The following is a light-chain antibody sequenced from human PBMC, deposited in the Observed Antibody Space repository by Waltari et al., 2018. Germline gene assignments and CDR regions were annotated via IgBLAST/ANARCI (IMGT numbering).Light chain of an antibody. CDR3: SSYTSSNTVL. CDR1: SSDVGGYNY. Sequence: QSALTQPAYVSGSPGQSITISCTGTSSDVGGYNYVSWYQQHPGKAPKLMIYDVDKRPSGVSYRFSGSKSGNTASLTISGLQAEDEADYYCSSYTSSNTVLFGGGTRLTVL. CDR2: DVD. V-gene: IGLV2-14*03. J-gene: IGLJ2*01.